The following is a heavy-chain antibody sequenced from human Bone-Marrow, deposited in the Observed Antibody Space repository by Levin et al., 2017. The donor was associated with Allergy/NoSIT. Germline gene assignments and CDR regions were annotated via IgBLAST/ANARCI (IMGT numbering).Heavy chain of an antibody. D-gene: IGHD3-22*01. V-gene: IGHV4-39*01. CDR3: ARMGYDSRGYSHDY. Sequence: SETLSLTCSVSGGSVTSDSFYWGWIRQPPGKGLEWIGSIYYSGGTSYNPSLQSRVAISVDTSKNQFSLNLNSVTAADTAVYYCARMGYDSRGYSHDYWVQGTSVTVSS. CDR2: IYYSGGT. J-gene: IGHJ4*02. CDR1: GGSVTSDSFY.